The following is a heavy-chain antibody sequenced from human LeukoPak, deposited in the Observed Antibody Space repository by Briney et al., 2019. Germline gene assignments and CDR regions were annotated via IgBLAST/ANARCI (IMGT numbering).Heavy chain of an antibody. CDR1: GFTFSSYS. J-gene: IGHJ4*02. D-gene: IGHD2-15*01. Sequence: GGSLRHSPVASGFTFSSYSRHRVRQGPGKGLVWVSLINPDGSSTNYADSVKGRFTISRDNAKNTVYLQMNSLRVEDTAVYYCVRYGSFSHWGQGTLVTVSS. V-gene: IGHV3-74*01. CDR2: INPDGSST. CDR3: VRYGSFSH.